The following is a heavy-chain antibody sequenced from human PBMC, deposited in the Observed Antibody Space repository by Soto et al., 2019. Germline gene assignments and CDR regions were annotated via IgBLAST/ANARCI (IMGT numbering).Heavy chain of an antibody. D-gene: IGHD3-3*01. V-gene: IGHV4-30-2*01. CDR2: IYHSGDT. CDR3: ARGNDFWRATDLVVGWFDP. CDR1: GGSITSGGNS. J-gene: IGHJ5*02. Sequence: KPSETLSLTCTVSGGSITSGGNSWSWIRQPPGEGLEWIGYIYHSGDTYYNPSLKSRVSISIDRSRNQFSLKLNSVTAADTAVYYCARGNDFWRATDLVVGWFDPWGQGTLVTVSS.